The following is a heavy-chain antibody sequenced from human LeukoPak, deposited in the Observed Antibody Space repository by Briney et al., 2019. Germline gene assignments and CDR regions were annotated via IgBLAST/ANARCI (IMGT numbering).Heavy chain of an antibody. D-gene: IGHD2-2*01. V-gene: IGHV3-48*01. CDR2: MSSSGSTK. J-gene: IGHJ4*02. CDR3: ARDRYCTSSSCSDFDN. CDR1: GFTFSSYN. Sequence: GSLRLSCAVSGFTFSSYNMNWVRQAPGKGLEWVSYMSSSGSTKYYADSVKGRFTMSRDNAKNSLYLQMDSLRAEDTAVYYCARDRYCTSSSCSDFDNWGQGTLVTVSS.